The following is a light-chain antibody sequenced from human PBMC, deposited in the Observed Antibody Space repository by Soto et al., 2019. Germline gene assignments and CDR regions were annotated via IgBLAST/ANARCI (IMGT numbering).Light chain of an antibody. CDR2: EVS. CDR3: SSYTSSSTYV. Sequence: QSALTQPPSVSGSPGQSVAISCTGTSSDVGSYNSVSWYQQPPGTAPKVMIYEVSNRPSGVPDRFSGSKSGNTASLTISGLQAEDDADYYCSSYTSSSTYVFGTGTKLTVL. V-gene: IGLV2-18*02. CDR1: SSDVGSYNS. J-gene: IGLJ1*01.